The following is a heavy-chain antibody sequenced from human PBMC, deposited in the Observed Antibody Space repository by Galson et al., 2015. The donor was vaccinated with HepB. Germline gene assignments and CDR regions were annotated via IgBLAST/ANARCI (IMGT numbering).Heavy chain of an antibody. CDR3: ARDHVYSKEENGMDV. V-gene: IGHV3-11*06. CDR2: ISSSSSYT. J-gene: IGHJ6*02. Sequence: SLRLSCAASGFTFSDYYMSWIRQAPGKGLEWVSYISSSSSYTNYADSVKGRFTISRDNAKNSLYLQMNSLRAEDTAVYYCARDHVYSKEENGMDVWGQGTTVTVSS. CDR1: GFTFSDYY. D-gene: IGHD6-13*01.